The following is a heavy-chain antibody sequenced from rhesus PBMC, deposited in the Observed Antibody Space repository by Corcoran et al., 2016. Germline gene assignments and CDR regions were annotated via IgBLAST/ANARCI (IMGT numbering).Heavy chain of an antibody. J-gene: IGHJ4*01. Sequence: QVPLPASGPGLVKPSETLSLPCTVSGGSISSHYYYCPWIRQSPGRGLELIGYISYSRNTNYSPSLKSQVTISKDASKKQLSLRLSSLTAADTAVYYCARAAGGANGPFFDPWGQGVLVTGSS. CDR1: GGSISSHYYY. V-gene: IGHV4-122*02. CDR3: ARAAGGANGPFFDP. CDR2: ISYSRNT.